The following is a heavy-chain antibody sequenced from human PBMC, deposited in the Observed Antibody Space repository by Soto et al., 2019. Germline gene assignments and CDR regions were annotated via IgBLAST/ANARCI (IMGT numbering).Heavy chain of an antibody. D-gene: IGHD1-7*01. CDR3: ARNYPGGLGMDV. CDR1: GFTFSSYW. J-gene: IGHJ6*03. Sequence: GGSLRLSCAASGFTFSSYWMHWVRQAPGKGLVWVSRINSDGSSTSYADSVKGRFTISRDNAKNTLYLQMNSLRAEDTAVYYCARNYPGGLGMDVWGKGTTVTVSS. CDR2: INSDGSST. V-gene: IGHV3-74*01.